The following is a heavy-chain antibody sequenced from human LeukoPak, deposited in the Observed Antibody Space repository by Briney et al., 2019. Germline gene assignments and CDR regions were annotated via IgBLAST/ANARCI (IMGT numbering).Heavy chain of an antibody. CDR3: ATFSYAGNAGGSVGP. D-gene: IGHD4-23*01. J-gene: IGHJ5*02. CDR2: IYSGGST. V-gene: IGHV3-53*01. CDR1: GFTFSSYE. Sequence: PGGSLRLSCAASGFTFSSYEMNWVRQAPGKGLEWVSVIYSGGSTYYADSVKGRFTISRDNSENTLYLQMNSLRAEDTAVYYCATFSYAGNAGGSVGPWGQGTLVTVSS.